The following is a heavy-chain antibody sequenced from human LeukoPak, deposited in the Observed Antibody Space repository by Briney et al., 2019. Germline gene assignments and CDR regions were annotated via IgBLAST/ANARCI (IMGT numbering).Heavy chain of an antibody. CDR3: AKGAEYCGGDCYLTGDYFDY. D-gene: IGHD2-21*02. J-gene: IGHJ4*02. Sequence: GSLRLSCAASGFTFDDYIMHWVRQAPGKGLEWVSLIGWDGDATYYSDSVKGRFTISRDNSKNSLYLQMNALTTEDTALYYCAKGAEYCGGDCYLTGDYFDYWGRGTLVTVSS. V-gene: IGHV3-43*01. CDR2: IGWDGDAT. CDR1: GFTFDDYI.